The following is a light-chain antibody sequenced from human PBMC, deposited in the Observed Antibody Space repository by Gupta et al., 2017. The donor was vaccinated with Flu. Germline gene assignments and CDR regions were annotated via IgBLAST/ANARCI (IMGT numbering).Light chain of an antibody. Sequence: TARNTGGGNKIGSKSLDWVHQTPGQAPVLVVYDDSARLSGIPERFSDSYSGSTATITISRVEAGDAADYYCHVEDSSTVHGVFGGGTKLTVL. CDR2: DDS. V-gene: IGLV3-21*02. CDR1: KIGSKS. CDR3: HVEDSSTVHGV. J-gene: IGLJ3*02.